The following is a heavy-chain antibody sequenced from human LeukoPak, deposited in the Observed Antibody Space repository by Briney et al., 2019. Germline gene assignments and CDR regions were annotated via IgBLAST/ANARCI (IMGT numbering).Heavy chain of an antibody. CDR3: ARSVGIQPMDV. Sequence: ASVKVSCKASGGTFSIYAISWVRQAPGQGLEWMGGIIPIFGTANYAQKFQGRVTITADKSTSTAYMELSSLRSEDTAVYYCARSVGIQPMDVWGKGTTVTVSS. D-gene: IGHD5-18*01. V-gene: IGHV1-69*06. CDR1: GGTFSIYA. J-gene: IGHJ6*03. CDR2: IIPIFGTA.